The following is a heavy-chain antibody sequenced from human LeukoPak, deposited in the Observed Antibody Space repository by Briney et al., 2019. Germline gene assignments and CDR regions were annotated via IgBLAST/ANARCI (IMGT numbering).Heavy chain of an antibody. CDR1: GFTFSSYG. J-gene: IGHJ4*02. Sequence: GRSLRLSCAASGFTFSSYGMHWVRQAPGKGLEWVAVISYDGSNKYYADPVKGRFTISRDNSKNTLYLQMNSLRAEDTAVYYCAKDPGGGYCSSTSCHFDYWGQGTLVTVSS. D-gene: IGHD2-2*01. CDR2: ISYDGSNK. CDR3: AKDPGGGYCSSTSCHFDY. V-gene: IGHV3-30*18.